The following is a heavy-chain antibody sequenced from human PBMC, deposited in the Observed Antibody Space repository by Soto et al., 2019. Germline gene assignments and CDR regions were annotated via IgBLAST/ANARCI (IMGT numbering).Heavy chain of an antibody. CDR3: ARGLDTAMAFYYFDY. CDR2: INPNSGGT. D-gene: IGHD5-18*01. V-gene: IGHV1-2*02. Sequence: AASVKVSCKASGYTFTGYYMHWVRQAPGQGLEWMGWINPNSGGTNYAQKFQGRVTMTRDTSISTAYMELSRLRSDDTAVYYCARGLDTAMAFYYFDYWGQGTLVTVSS. J-gene: IGHJ4*02. CDR1: GYTFTGYY.